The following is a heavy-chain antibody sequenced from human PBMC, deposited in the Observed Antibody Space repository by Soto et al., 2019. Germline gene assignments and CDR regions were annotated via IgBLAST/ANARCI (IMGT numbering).Heavy chain of an antibody. J-gene: IGHJ2*01. D-gene: IGHD2-21*01. CDR2: VYYSGST. V-gene: IGHV4-59*08. CDR1: GGSISSYY. CDR3: ATSQEGTLWWNFDR. Sequence: QVQLQESGPGLVKPSETLSLTCTVSGGSISSYYWSWIRQPPGKGLEWIGYVYYSGSTNYNPSLKMRFHITVDTSKGHFSLTLSSVTAADTAVNYCATSQEGTLWWNFDRWGRGTLVTVSS.